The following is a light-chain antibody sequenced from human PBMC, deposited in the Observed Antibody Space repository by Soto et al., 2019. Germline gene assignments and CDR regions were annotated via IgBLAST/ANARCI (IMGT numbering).Light chain of an antibody. Sequence: EIGLTQSPCTLSLAPGERATLSCRASQSVSSRSLAWYQQKPGQAPRLLIYGASNRATGIPARFSGSGSGTEFTLTISSLQSEDFAVYYCQQYNNWPPVLTFGGGTKVDI. CDR1: QSVSSRS. CDR2: GAS. CDR3: QQYNNWPPVLT. V-gene: IGKV3D-15*01. J-gene: IGKJ4*01.